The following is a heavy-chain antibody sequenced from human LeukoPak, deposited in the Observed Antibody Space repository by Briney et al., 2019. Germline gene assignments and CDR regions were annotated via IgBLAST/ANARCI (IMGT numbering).Heavy chain of an antibody. CDR1: GGTFSSYA. Sequence: ASVRVSCKASGGTFSSYAISWVRQAPGQGLEWMGGIIPILGTANYAQKFQGRVTITTDESTSTAYMELSSLRSEDTAVYYCARQGIAAAGGRDYYYYYMDVWGKGTTVTVSS. V-gene: IGHV1-69*05. D-gene: IGHD6-13*01. J-gene: IGHJ6*03. CDR3: ARQGIAAAGGRDYYYYYMDV. CDR2: IIPILGTA.